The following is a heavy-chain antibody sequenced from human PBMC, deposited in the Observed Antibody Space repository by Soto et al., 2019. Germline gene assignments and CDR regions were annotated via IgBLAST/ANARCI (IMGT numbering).Heavy chain of an antibody. J-gene: IGHJ4*02. CDR3: TTDQLSSPIAVAAPGVY. D-gene: IGHD6-19*01. CDR2: IKSKTDGGTT. Sequence: GGSLRLSCAASGFTFSNAWMSWVRQAPGKGLEWVGRIKSKTDGGTTDYAAPVKGRFTISRDDSKNTLYLQMNSLKTEDTAVYYCTTDQLSSPIAVAAPGVYWGQGTLVTVSS. V-gene: IGHV3-15*01. CDR1: GFTFSNAW.